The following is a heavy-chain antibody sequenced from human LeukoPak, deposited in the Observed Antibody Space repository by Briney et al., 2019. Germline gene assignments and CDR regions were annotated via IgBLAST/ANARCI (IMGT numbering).Heavy chain of an antibody. J-gene: IGHJ6*04. CDR2: IWYDGSNK. D-gene: IGHD3-16*02. CDR1: GFTFSSYG. V-gene: IGHV3-33*01. Sequence: GGSLRLSCAASGFTFSSYGMHWVRQAPGKGLEWVAVIWYDGSNKHYADSVKGRFTISRDNSKNTLYLQMNSLRAEDTAVYYCARRAITFGGVIVNDYYYGMDVWGKGTTVTVSS. CDR3: ARRAITFGGVIVNDYYYGMDV.